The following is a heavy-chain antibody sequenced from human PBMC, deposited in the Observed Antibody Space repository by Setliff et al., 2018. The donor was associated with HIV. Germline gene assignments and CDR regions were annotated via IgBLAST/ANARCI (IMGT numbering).Heavy chain of an antibody. CDR3: ARGVSYLDY. Sequence: PGGSLRLSCEASQFSFSRYWMSWVRQAPGKGLEWVSAISGSGGRTYYADSVKGRFTISRDNAKNSLYLQMNSLRAEDTAVYYCARGVSYLDYWGQGTLVTVSS. CDR2: ISGSGGRT. J-gene: IGHJ4*02. CDR1: QFSFSRYW. V-gene: IGHV3-21*01. D-gene: IGHD3-3*01.